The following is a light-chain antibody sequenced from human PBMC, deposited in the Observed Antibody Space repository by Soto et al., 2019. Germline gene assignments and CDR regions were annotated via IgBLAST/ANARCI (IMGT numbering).Light chain of an antibody. V-gene: IGLV2-11*01. CDR2: DVS. CDR3: CSYAGSPYV. J-gene: IGLJ1*01. Sequence: QSALTQPRSVSGSPGQSVTISCTGTSSDVGGYNYVSWYQQPPGKAPKLMIYDVSRRPSGVPDRFSGSKFGNTASLTISGLQAEDEADYYCCSYAGSPYVFGTGTKVTVL. CDR1: SSDVGGYNY.